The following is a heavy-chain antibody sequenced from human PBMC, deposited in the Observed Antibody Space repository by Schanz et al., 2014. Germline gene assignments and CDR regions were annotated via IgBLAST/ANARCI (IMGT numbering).Heavy chain of an antibody. CDR3: ARGRVLES. Sequence: EVQLLESGGGLVQPGGSLRLSCAASGFTFSSYAMSWVRQAPGKGLEWVSAISGSGGSTYYADSVKGRFTISRDNSKNSLFLQMNSLRPEDTAVYYCARGRVLESWGQGTLVTVSS. CDR1: GFTFSSYA. D-gene: IGHD1-1*01. V-gene: IGHV3-23*01. CDR2: ISGSGGST. J-gene: IGHJ5*02.